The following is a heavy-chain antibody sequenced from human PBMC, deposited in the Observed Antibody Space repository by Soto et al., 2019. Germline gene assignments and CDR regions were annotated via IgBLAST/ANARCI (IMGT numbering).Heavy chain of an antibody. CDR3: ARTDVVGFYPY. J-gene: IGHJ4*01. CDR1: SNSKK. D-gene: IGHD3-10*02. V-gene: IGHV4-38-2*01. Sequence: SNSKKWTWIRRPPGTGLEWIGSIYHTGTTFYHPSLKSRVTISVDTSKNQFYLKLSYVTAADSAVYYCARTDVVGFYPYFGHGTLFTVSS. CDR2: IYHTGTT.